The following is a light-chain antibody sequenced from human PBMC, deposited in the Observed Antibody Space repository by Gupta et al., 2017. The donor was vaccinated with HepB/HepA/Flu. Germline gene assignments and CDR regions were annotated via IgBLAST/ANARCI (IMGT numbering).Light chain of an antibody. V-gene: IGLV8-61*01. J-gene: IGLJ3*02. Sequence: QTVVTQEPSFSVSPGGTVTLPCGLSPGSVSPSDYPSWYPQTPGQAPRTLLYNTKTRSSGVPDRFSGSILGNKAALTTTAAQADDESDYYCVLYMGRGIWVFGGGTKLTVL. CDR1: PGSVSPSDY. CDR2: NTK. CDR3: VLYMGRGIWV.